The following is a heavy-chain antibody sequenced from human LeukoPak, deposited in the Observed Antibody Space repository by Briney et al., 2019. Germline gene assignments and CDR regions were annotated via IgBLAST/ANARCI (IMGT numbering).Heavy chain of an antibody. D-gene: IGHD3-3*01. CDR1: GYTFTSYG. V-gene: IGHV1-18*01. J-gene: IGHJ6*03. CDR2: ISAYNGKT. Sequence: ASVKVSCKASGYTFTSYGISWVRQAPGQGLEGMGWISAYNGKTNYAQKLQGRVTMTTDPSTSTAYMELRSLRSDDTAVYYCARGRPRSGYYVGYYYYYYYMDVWGKGTTVTVSS. CDR3: ARGRPRSGYYVGYYYYYYYMDV.